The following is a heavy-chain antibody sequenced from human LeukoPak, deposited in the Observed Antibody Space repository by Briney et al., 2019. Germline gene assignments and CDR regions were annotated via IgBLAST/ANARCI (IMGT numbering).Heavy chain of an antibody. Sequence: SGGSLRLSCAASGFTFSSYSMNWVRQAPGTGLEWVSFISRSSSYIYYADSVKGRFTISRDNAKNSLYLQMNSLRAEDTAVYYCARDLGDGYNPLDYWAREPWSPSPQ. CDR3: ARDLGDGYNPLDY. J-gene: IGHJ4*02. CDR1: GFTFSSYS. V-gene: IGHV3-21*01. D-gene: IGHD5-24*01. CDR2: ISRSSSYI.